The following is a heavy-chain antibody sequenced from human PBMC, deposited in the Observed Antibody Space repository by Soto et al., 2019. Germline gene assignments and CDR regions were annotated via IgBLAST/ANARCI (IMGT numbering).Heavy chain of an antibody. CDR1: GFTFSNYW. CDR3: ARDPYGNAFGAFDI. D-gene: IGHD3-10*01. CDR2: IRQDGSQI. Sequence: PGGSLRLSCAASGFTFSNYWMSWVRQAPGKGLEWVANIRQDGSQIQYVDSVKGWFTASRDNAKNSLYLQMSNLGVEDTALYYCARDPYGNAFGAFDIWGQGTKVTVS. J-gene: IGHJ3*02. V-gene: IGHV3-7*03.